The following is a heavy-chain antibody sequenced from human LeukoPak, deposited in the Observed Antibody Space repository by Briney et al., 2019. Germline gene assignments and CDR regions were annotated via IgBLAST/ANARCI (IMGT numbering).Heavy chain of an antibody. D-gene: IGHD3-22*01. CDR2: ISAYNGNT. V-gene: IGHV1-18*01. CDR1: GYTFTSYG. CDR3: ARTRRDYYDSSGYPY. Sequence: ASVTVSCKASGYTFTSYGISWVRQAPGQGLEWMGWISAYNGNTNYAQKLQGRVTMTTDTSTSTAYMELRSLRSDDTAVYYCARTRRDYYDSSGYPYWGQGTLVTVSS. J-gene: IGHJ4*02.